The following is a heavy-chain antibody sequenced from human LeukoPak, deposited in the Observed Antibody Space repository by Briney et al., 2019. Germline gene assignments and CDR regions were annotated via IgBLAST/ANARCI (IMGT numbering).Heavy chain of an antibody. CDR1: GFTFDNYG. D-gene: IGHD3-22*01. CDR3: AKDSYDTSI. CDR2: ISDNGGRT. J-gene: IGHJ4*02. Sequence: GGSLRLSCAASGFTFDNYGMSWVRQAPGKGLEWVSAISDNGGRTFYADSVKGRFTISRDNSRNTLFLQMNSLRADDTAVYYCAKDSYDTSIWGQGTLVTVSS. V-gene: IGHV3-23*01.